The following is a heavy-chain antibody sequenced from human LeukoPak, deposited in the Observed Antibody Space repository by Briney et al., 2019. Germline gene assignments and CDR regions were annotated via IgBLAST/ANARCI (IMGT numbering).Heavy chain of an antibody. V-gene: IGHV3-9*01. CDR3: AKDFERLGIAVAGSAYYFDY. CDR2: ISWNSGSI. CDR1: GFTFDDYA. J-gene: IGHJ4*02. Sequence: SGGSLRLSCAASGFTFDDYAMHWVRQAPGKGLEWVSGISWNSGSIGYAASVKGRFTISRDNAKNSLYLQMNSLRAEDTALYYCAKDFERLGIAVAGSAYYFDYWGQGTLVTVSS. D-gene: IGHD6-19*01.